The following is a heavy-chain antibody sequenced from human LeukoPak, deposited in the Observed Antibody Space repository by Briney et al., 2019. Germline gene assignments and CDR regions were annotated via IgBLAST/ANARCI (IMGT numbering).Heavy chain of an antibody. CDR2: IIPILGIA. Sequence: ASVKVSCKASGGTFSSYAISWVRQAPGQGLEWMGRIIPILGIANYAQKFLGRVTITADKSTSTAYMELSSLRSEDTAVYYCARDSSSWYFGFDPWGQGTLVTVSS. CDR1: GGTFSSYA. J-gene: IGHJ5*02. V-gene: IGHV1-69*04. D-gene: IGHD6-13*01. CDR3: ARDSSSWYFGFDP.